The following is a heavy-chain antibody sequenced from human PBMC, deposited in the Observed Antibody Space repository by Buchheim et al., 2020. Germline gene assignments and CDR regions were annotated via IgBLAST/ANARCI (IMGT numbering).Heavy chain of an antibody. J-gene: IGHJ4*02. Sequence: QVQLQESGPGLVKPSQTLSLTCTVSGASISSGDYYWSWIRQPPGKGLEWIGYIYYSGSTYYNPSLQNRVSMSVDTSKPQFSLKLTSVTAADTAVYYCARGPPGSGSYNNGGQGT. CDR2: IYYSGST. V-gene: IGHV4-30-4*01. CDR1: GASISSGDYY. CDR3: ARGPPGSGSYNN. D-gene: IGHD3-10*01.